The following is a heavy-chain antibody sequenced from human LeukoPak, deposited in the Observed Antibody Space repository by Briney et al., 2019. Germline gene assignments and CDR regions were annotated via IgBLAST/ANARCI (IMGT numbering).Heavy chain of an antibody. CDR3: ARDWSFTEYYYDSSGYYDYYGMDV. Sequence: AGGSLRLSCAASGFTFSSYWMSWVRQAPGKGLEWVANIKQDGSEKYYVDSVKGRFTISRDNAKNPLYLQMNSLRAEDTAVYYCARDWSFTEYYYDSSGYYDYYGMDVWGQGTTVTVSS. D-gene: IGHD3-22*01. CDR1: GFTFSSYW. CDR2: IKQDGSEK. V-gene: IGHV3-7*01. J-gene: IGHJ6*02.